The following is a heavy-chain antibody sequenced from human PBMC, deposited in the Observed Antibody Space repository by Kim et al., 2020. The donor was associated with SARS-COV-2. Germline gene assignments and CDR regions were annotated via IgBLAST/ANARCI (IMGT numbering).Heavy chain of an antibody. V-gene: IGHV3-49*03. CDR2: IRSKAYGGTT. CDR3: TSPGVLRLGELSLSYYFDY. J-gene: IGHJ4*02. Sequence: GGSLRLSCTASGFTFGDYAMSWFRQAPGKGLEWVGFIRSKAYGGTTEYAASVKGRFTISRDDSKSIAYLQMNSLKTEDTAVYYCTSPGVLRLGELSLSYYFDYWGQGTLVTVSS. CDR1: GFTFGDYA. D-gene: IGHD3-16*02.